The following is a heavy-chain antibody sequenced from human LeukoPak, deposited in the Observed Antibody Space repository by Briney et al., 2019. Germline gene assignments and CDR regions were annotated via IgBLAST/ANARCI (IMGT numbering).Heavy chain of an antibody. V-gene: IGHV4-34*01. J-gene: IGHJ3*02. D-gene: IGHD3-9*01. CDR1: GGSFSGYY. CDR2: INHSGST. Sequence: SETLSLTCAVYGGSFSGYYWSWIRQPPGKGLEWIGEINHSGSTNYNPSLKSRVTISVDTSKNQFSLKLSSVTAADTAVYYCARASYDILTGYYIAFRAFDIWGQGTMVTVSS. CDR3: ARASYDILTGYYIAFRAFDI.